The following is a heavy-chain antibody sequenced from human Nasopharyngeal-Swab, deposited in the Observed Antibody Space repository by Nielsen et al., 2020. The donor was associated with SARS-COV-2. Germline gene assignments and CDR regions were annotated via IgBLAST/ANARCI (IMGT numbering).Heavy chain of an antibody. CDR2: ISSGGSTI. J-gene: IGHJ3*01. CDR3: AREVPYSGHDDAFDL. Sequence: GGSLRLSCAASGFPFGDHFMTWIRQAPGKGLEWVSYISSGGSTIYYADSVKGRFTISRDNAKNSLYLQMNSLRAEDTAVYYCAREVPYSGHDDAFDLWGQGTMVTVSS. CDR1: GFPFGDHF. D-gene: IGHD5-12*01. V-gene: IGHV3-11*04.